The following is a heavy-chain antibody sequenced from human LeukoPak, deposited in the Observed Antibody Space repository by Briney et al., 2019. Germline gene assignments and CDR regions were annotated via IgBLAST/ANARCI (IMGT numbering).Heavy chain of an antibody. CDR1: GGSISSYY. Sequence: PSETLSLTCTVSGGSISSYYWSWIRQPPGKGLEWIGYIYYSGSTNYNPSLKSRVTIFVDTSNNHFSLKLSSVTAADTGVYYCARALRGRFDYDSSGYYYVPGWFDPWGQRTLVTVSS. D-gene: IGHD3-22*01. CDR2: IYYSGST. CDR3: ARALRGRFDYDSSGYYYVPGWFDP. V-gene: IGHV4-59*01. J-gene: IGHJ5*02.